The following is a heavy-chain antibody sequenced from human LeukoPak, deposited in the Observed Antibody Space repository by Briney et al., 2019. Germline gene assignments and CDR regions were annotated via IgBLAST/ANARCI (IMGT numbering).Heavy chain of an antibody. J-gene: IGHJ5*02. CDR2: IYYSGST. D-gene: IGHD1-26*01. CDR3: AKWGIWFNP. V-gene: IGHV4-31*03. CDR1: GGSISSGGYY. Sequence: SQTLSLTCTVSGGSISSGGYYWSWIRQHPGKGLEWIGYIYYSGSTYYNPSPKIRVTIYLAPPKNQFSLKLSSVPAADTAVYYCAKWGIWFNPGAKGPLVTVSS.